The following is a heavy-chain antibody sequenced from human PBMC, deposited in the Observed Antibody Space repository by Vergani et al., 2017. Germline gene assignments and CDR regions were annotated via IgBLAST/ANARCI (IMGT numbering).Heavy chain of an antibody. CDR3: ARHSTGETGRGFDP. V-gene: IGHV5-51*01. CDR2: IYPGDSDV. Sequence: EVQLVQSGAAVKKAGESLKISCAGSGYSFPSYWIGWVRQKPGKGLEWMGIIYPGDSDVRYSPSFQGQVTISADKSINTAYLEWSSLKVSDSAMYFCARHSTGETGRGFDPWGQGTQVTVSS. D-gene: IGHD1-1*01. CDR1: GYSFPSYW. J-gene: IGHJ5*02.